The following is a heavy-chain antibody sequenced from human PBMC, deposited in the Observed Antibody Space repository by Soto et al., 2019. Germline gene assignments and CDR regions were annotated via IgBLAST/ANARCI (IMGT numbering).Heavy chain of an antibody. J-gene: IGHJ6*02. CDR1: GGSISSSSYY. D-gene: IGHD3-10*01. Sequence: PSETLSLTCTVSGGSISSSSYYWGWIRQPPGKGLEWIGSIYYSGSTYYNPSLKSRVTISVDTSKNQFSLKLSSVTAADTAVYYCARLPTMVRGVSRYYGMDVWGQGSTVTVSS. CDR3: ARLPTMVRGVSRYYGMDV. V-gene: IGHV4-39*01. CDR2: IYYSGST.